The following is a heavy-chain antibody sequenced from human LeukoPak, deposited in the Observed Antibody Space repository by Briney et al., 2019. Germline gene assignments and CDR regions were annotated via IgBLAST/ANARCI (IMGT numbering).Heavy chain of an antibody. CDR3: ARVKGTYYDSSGYLDY. CDR2: ISPNSGGT. CDR1: GYTFTGYY. Sequence: ASVKVSCKASGYTFTGYYMYWVRQAPGQGHEWMGWISPNSGGTNYAQKFQGRVTMTRDTSISTAYMELSRLTSDDTAVYYCARVKGTYYDSSGYLDYWGQGTLVTVSS. J-gene: IGHJ4*02. D-gene: IGHD3-22*01. V-gene: IGHV1-2*02.